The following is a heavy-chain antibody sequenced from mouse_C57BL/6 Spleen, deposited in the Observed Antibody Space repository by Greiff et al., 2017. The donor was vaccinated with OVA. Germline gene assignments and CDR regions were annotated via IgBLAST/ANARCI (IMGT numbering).Heavy chain of an antibody. CDR2: IYPGDGDT. J-gene: IGHJ3*01. CDR3: AREAYYYGSSQAWFAY. D-gene: IGHD1-1*01. CDR1: GYAFSSSW. V-gene: IGHV1-82*01. Sequence: QVTLKESGPELVKPGASVKISCKASGYAFSSSWMNWVKQRPGKGLEWIGRIYPGDGDTNYNGKFKGKATLTADKSSSTAYMQLSSLTSEDSAVYFCAREAYYYGSSQAWFAYWGQGTLVTVSA.